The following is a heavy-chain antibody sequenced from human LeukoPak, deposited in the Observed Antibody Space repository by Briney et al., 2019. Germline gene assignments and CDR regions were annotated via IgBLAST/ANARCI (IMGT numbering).Heavy chain of an antibody. V-gene: IGHV4-59*01. J-gene: IGHJ4*02. CDR2: IYYSGST. CDR3: ARDFGGFRFDY. CDR1: GGSISSYY. Sequence: SETLSLTCTVSGGSISSYYWSWIRQPPGKGLEWIGYIYYSGSTNYNPSLKSRVTISVDTSKNQLSLKLSSVTAADTAVYYCARDFGGFRFDYWGQGTLVTVSS. D-gene: IGHD4-23*01.